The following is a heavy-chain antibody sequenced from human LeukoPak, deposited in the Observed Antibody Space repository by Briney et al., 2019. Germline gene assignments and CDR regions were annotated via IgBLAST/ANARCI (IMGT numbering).Heavy chain of an antibody. J-gene: IGHJ4*02. CDR1: GFTFSSNA. CDR2: ISYDGSNK. D-gene: IGHD2-15*01. CDR3: AKDFATRYCADH. V-gene: IGHV3-30*18. Sequence: GRSLRLSCAASGFTFSSNAMHWVRQAPGKGLEWVAFISYDGSNKYYADSVKGRFTISRYNSKNTVYLQMNSLRAGDTAVYHCAKDFATRYCADHWGQGTLVTVSS.